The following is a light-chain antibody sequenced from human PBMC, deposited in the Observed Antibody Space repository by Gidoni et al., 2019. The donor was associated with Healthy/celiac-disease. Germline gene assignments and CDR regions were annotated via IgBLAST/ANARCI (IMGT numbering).Light chain of an antibody. CDR1: SSNIGAGYD. CDR2: ANR. J-gene: IGLJ3*02. Sequence: QSVLTQPPSVSGAPGQRVTISCTWSSSNIGAGYDVHWYQQLPGTAPKVLIYANRNRPSGVPDRFSGSKSGTSASLAITGLQAEDEADYYCQSYDRSLSGWVFGGGTKLTVL. CDR3: QSYDRSLSGWV. V-gene: IGLV1-40*01.